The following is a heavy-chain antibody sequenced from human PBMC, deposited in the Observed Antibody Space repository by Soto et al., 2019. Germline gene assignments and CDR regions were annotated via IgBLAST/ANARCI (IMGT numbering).Heavy chain of an antibody. CDR1: GYSFTSYW. CDR2: IYPGDSDT. D-gene: IGHD3-9*01. J-gene: IGHJ4*02. CDR3: ARLPRMGPILTGYFDY. Sequence: PGESLKISCKGSGYSFTSYWIGWVRQMPGKGLEWMGIIYPGDSDTRYSPSFQGQVTISADKSISTAYLQWSSLKASDTAMYYCARLPRMGPILTGYFDYWGQGTLVTVSS. V-gene: IGHV5-51*01.